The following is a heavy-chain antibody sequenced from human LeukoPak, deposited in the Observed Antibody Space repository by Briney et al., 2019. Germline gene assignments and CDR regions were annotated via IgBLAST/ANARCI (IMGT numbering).Heavy chain of an antibody. Sequence: PGRSLRLSCAASGFTFSSYGMHWVRQAPGKGLGWVAVIWYDGSNKYYADSVKGRFTISRDNSKNTLYLQMSSLRAEDTAVYYCARGWWEGYYYYGMDVWGQGTTVTVSS. V-gene: IGHV3-33*01. CDR3: ARGWWEGYYYYGMDV. CDR1: GFTFSSYG. CDR2: IWYDGSNK. J-gene: IGHJ6*02. D-gene: IGHD1-26*01.